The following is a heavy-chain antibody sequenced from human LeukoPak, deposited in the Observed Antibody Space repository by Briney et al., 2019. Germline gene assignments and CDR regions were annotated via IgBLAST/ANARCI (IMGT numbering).Heavy chain of an antibody. D-gene: IGHD3-9*01. J-gene: IGHJ4*02. CDR3: AGDILTGYERGAPSDY. Sequence: ASVKVSCKTSGYTFTGYYIHLLRPAPGQGLEWMAWIAPNSGATNYAHKFQGRVTTTRDTSISTAYMEVSSLRSEDTAVYYCAGDILTGYERGAPSDYWGQGTLVTVSS. V-gene: IGHV1-2*02. CDR1: GYTFTGYY. CDR2: IAPNSGAT.